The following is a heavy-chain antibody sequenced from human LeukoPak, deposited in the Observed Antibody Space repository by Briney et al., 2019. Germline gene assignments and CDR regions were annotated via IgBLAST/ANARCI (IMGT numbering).Heavy chain of an antibody. CDR2: ISSSGSTI. D-gene: IGHD3-10*01. J-gene: IGHJ4*02. Sequence: GGSLRLSCAASGFTFSSYEMNWVRQAPGKGLEWVSYISSSGSTIYYADSVKGRFTISRDNAKNSLYLQMNSLRAEDTAVYYCAKDLVPDYGSGPFDYWGQGTLVTVSS. V-gene: IGHV3-48*03. CDR3: AKDLVPDYGSGPFDY. CDR1: GFTFSSYE.